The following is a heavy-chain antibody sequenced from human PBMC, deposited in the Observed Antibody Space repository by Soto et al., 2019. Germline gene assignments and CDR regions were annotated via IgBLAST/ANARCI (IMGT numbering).Heavy chain of an antibody. V-gene: IGHV3-30-3*01. J-gene: IGHJ4*02. Sequence: PGGSLRLSCAASGFTFDTYAMHWVRQAPGKGLEWVAVISYDGSNQFYAGSVKGRFTVSRDNSKNTLYLQVNRLRNDDTAVYYCTRGLLTDFFDYWGQGALVTVSS. CDR3: TRGLLTDFFDY. CDR1: GFTFDTYA. CDR2: ISYDGSNQ.